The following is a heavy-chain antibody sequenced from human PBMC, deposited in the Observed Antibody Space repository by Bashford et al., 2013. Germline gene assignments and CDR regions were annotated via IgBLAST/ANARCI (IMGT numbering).Heavy chain of an antibody. Sequence: SETLSLTCDVFGGSFSGIRQPPGKGPEWIGEINHCGSTNYNPSLKSRVTISVDTSKNQFSLKLSSVTAADTAVYYCARGPRTTVTRRWYFDYWGQGTLVTVSS. D-gene: IGHD4-17*01. CDR2: INHCGST. V-gene: IGHV4-34*01. J-gene: IGHJ4*02. CDR3: ARGPRTTVTRRWYFDY. CDR1: GGSFSG.